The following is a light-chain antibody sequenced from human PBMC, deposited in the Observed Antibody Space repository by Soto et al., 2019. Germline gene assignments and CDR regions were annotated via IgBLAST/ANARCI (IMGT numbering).Light chain of an antibody. CDR1: SSNTGAGYD. CDR3: QSYDSSLSGSRV. V-gene: IGLV1-40*01. Sequence: QSVLTQPPSVSGAPGQRVTIPCTGSSSNTGAGYDVHWYQQLPGTAPKLPIYGNSNRPSGVPDRFSGSKSGTSASLAITGLQAEDEADYYCQSYDSSLSGSRVFGTGTKVTVL. CDR2: GNS. J-gene: IGLJ1*01.